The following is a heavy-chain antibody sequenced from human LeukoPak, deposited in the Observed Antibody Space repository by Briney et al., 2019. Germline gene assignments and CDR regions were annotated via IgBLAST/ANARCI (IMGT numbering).Heavy chain of an antibody. Sequence: GGSLRLSCAASGFTFSSYSMDWFRQAPGKGLEWVSYIGTSSSSIYYADSVRGRFTISRDNAKNSLFLQMNSLRAEDTAVYYCVREWTTVTTTDYYGMDVWGQGTTVTVSS. CDR1: GFTFSSYS. D-gene: IGHD4-17*01. V-gene: IGHV3-48*01. CDR3: VREWTTVTTTDYYGMDV. J-gene: IGHJ6*02. CDR2: IGTSSSSI.